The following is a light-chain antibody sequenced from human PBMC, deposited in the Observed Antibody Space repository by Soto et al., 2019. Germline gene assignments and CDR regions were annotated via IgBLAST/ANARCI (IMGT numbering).Light chain of an antibody. CDR1: QSVSNNY. CDR3: QQYGSSGT. CDR2: GAS. J-gene: IGKJ1*01. V-gene: IGKV3-20*01. Sequence: EIVLTQSPGTLSWSPGERATLSWIATQSVSNNYLAWYQKKPGQDPRLLIYGASNRATGIPDRFSGSGSGTDFTLTISGLEPEDFAVYYCQQYGSSGTFGQGTKVDI.